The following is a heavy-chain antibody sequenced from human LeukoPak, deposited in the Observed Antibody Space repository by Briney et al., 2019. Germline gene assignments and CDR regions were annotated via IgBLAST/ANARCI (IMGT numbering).Heavy chain of an antibody. CDR2: IWYDGSNK. D-gene: IGHD2-2*01. V-gene: IGHV3-33*01. J-gene: IGHJ4*02. CDR1: GFTFSSYG. CDR3: ARGYCSSTSCYSPFDY. Sequence: PGGSLRLSCAASGFTFSSYGMHWVRQAPGKGLAGVAVIWYDGSNKYYADSVKGRFTISRDNSKNTLYLQMNSLRAEDTAVYYCARGYCSSTSCYSPFDYWGQGTLVTVSS.